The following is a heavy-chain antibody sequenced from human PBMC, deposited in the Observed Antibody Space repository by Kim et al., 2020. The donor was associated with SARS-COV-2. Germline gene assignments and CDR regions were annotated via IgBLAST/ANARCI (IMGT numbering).Heavy chain of an antibody. V-gene: IGHV4-31*02. J-gene: IGHJ3*02. D-gene: IGHD3-3*01. CDR3: AGPQGGAWSGYHDAFDI. Sequence: LKSRVTISVDTSKNQFSLKLSSVTAADTAVYYCAGPQGGAWSGYHDAFDIWGQGTMVTVSS.